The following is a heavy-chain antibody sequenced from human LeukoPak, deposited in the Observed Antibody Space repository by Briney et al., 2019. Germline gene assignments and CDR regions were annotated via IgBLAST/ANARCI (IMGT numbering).Heavy chain of an antibody. CDR2: IYYNGNT. Sequence: SETLSLTCTVSGGSNSLYYWSWIRQPPGQGLEWIGYIYYNGNTYYNPYNPSLTSRVTMSVDTSKNQFSLKLDSVTEIDTAMYYCARNQAVAANRGASDVWGQGTMVTVSS. CDR1: GGSNSLYY. CDR3: ARNQAVAANRGASDV. J-gene: IGHJ3*01. D-gene: IGHD6-19*01. V-gene: IGHV4-59*04.